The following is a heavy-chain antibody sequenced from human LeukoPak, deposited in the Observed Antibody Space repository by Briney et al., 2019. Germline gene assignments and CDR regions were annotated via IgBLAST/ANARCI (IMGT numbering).Heavy chain of an antibody. D-gene: IGHD3-10*01. V-gene: IGHV1-2*02. CDR1: GYTFTGYY. Sequence: ASVKVSCKASGYTFTGYYMHWVRQAPGQGLEWMGWINPNSGGTNYAQKFQGRVTMTRDTSISTAHMELSRLRSDDTAVYYCARDRTRTGQAPGNWFDPWGQGTLVTVSS. CDR3: ARDRTRTGQAPGNWFDP. J-gene: IGHJ5*02. CDR2: INPNSGGT.